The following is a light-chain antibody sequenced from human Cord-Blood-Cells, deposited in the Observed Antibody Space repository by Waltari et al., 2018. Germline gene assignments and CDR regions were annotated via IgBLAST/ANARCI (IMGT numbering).Light chain of an antibody. CDR1: QSISSW. V-gene: IGKV1-5*03. J-gene: IGKJ2*03. Sequence: DIQMTQSPSTMSASVGDRVTITCRASQSISSWLAWYQQKPGKAPKLLIYKASSLESGVPSRFSGSGSGTEFTLTIRSLQPDDVATYYRQQYNSYSRFGQGTKLEI. CDR2: KAS. CDR3: QQYNSYSR.